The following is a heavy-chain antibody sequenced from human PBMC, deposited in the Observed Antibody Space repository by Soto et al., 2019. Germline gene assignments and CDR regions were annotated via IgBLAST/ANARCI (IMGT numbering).Heavy chain of an antibody. V-gene: IGHV4-30-2*01. Sequence: QMRLQESGSGLVKPSQTLSLTCAVSGGSISSGGYAWNWIRQPPGKGLEWIGYIYHSGYTSYNPSLRKRVTISVDKSKNQFSLTLSFVTAADTAVYYCARDSLTGNYFDPWGQGTLVTVSS. CDR1: GGSISSGGYA. J-gene: IGHJ5*02. CDR3: ARDSLTGNYFDP. CDR2: IYHSGYT. D-gene: IGHD1-7*01.